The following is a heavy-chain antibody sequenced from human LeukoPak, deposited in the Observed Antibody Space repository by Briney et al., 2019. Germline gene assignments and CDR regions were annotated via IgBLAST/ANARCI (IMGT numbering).Heavy chain of an antibody. J-gene: IGHJ3*02. CDR1: GFTISTYW. CDR3: ARDAHYASDI. CDR2: IKQDGSEK. V-gene: IGHV3-7*03. Sequence: GGSLRLSCAASGFTISTYWMSWVRQAPGKGPEWVANIKQDGSEKYSVDSVKGRFTISRDNAKNSLYLQMNSLRAEDTAVYYCARDAHYASDIWGQGTMVTVSS.